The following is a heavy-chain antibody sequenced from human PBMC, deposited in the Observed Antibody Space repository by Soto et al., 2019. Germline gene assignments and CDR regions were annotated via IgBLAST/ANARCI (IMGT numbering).Heavy chain of an antibody. CDR1: GFSFSSYW. J-gene: IGHJ6*02. D-gene: IGHD3-22*01. Sequence: GGSLRLSCAASGFSFSSYWMHWVRQVPGKGLVWVSRIKSDGTRRDYAESVKGRFTISRDNAKNTLYLRRISLRVEDMAVYYCTRAIGYYGMDVWGQGTTVTVSS. CDR2: IKSDGTRR. V-gene: IGHV3-74*01. CDR3: TRAIGYYGMDV.